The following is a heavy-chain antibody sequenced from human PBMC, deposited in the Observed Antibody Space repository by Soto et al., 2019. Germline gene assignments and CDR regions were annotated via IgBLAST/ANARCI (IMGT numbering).Heavy chain of an antibody. V-gene: IGHV3-23*01. CDR1: GFTFSSSA. J-gene: IGHJ5*02. Sequence: PGGSLRLSCAASGFTFSSSAMNWVRQAPGKGLEWVSTISGSGDSTYYADSVKGRFTISRDNSKNTLYLQMNSLRAEDTALYYCALYNWFDPWGQGTLVTVSS. CDR2: ISGSGDST. CDR3: ALYNWFDP.